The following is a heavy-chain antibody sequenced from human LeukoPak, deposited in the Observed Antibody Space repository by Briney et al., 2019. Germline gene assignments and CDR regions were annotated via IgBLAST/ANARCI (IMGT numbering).Heavy chain of an antibody. D-gene: IGHD3-9*01. CDR3: ARDADRYDTFDI. J-gene: IGHJ3*02. CDR2: IYYSGST. Sequence: SETLSLTCTVSGVSISSYYWTWIRQPPGKGLEWIGCIYYSGSTNYNPSLKSRVTISVDTSKNQFSLQLNSVTPEDTAVYYCARDADRYDTFDIWGQGTMVTVSS. V-gene: IGHV4-59*12. CDR1: GVSISSYY.